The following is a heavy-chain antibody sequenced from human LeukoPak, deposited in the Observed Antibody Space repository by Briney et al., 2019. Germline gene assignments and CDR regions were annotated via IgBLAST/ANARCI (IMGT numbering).Heavy chain of an antibody. Sequence: PGGSLRLSCAASGFTFSDDWMHWVRQTPGKGLVWVSRISTDGSTTSYADSVKGRFTISRDNAKNTLYLQMNSLRAEDTAVYYCTRVGSGTKRDYWGQGTLVTVSS. J-gene: IGHJ4*02. D-gene: IGHD1-14*01. CDR2: ISTDGSTT. CDR3: TRVGSGTKRDY. V-gene: IGHV3-74*01. CDR1: GFTFSDDW.